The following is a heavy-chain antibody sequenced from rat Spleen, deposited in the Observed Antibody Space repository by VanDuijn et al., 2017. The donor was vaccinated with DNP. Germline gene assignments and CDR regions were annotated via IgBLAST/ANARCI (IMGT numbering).Heavy chain of an antibody. CDR3: ATLTTEGIVRIPWFAY. CDR2: ISSSGDTT. J-gene: IGHJ3*01. CDR1: GFTFSNYW. V-gene: IGHV5-31*01. Sequence: EVQLVESGGDLVQPGRSLKLSCVASGFTFSNYWMTWIRQVPGKGLEWVASISSSGDTTYYPDSVRGRFTISRANAKNTLYLQMNSLRSEDTATYYCATLTTEGIVRIPWFAYWGQGTLVTVSS. D-gene: IGHD1-11*01.